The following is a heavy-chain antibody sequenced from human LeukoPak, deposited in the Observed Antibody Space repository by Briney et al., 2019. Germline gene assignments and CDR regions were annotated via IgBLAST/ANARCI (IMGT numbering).Heavy chain of an antibody. J-gene: IGHJ1*01. V-gene: IGHV1-2*06. CDR1: GYTFTGYY. CDR2: INPNSGGT. D-gene: IGHD6-19*01. Sequence: ASVKVSCKASGYTFTGYYMHWVRQAPGQGLEWMGRINPNSGGTNYAQKFQGSVTMTRDTSISTAYMELSRLRSDDTAVYYCARPEVQWLGQYEYFQHWGQGTLVTVSS. CDR3: ARPEVQWLGQYEYFQH.